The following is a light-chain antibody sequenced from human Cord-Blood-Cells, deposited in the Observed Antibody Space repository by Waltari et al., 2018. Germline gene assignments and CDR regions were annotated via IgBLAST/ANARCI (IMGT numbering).Light chain of an antibody. J-gene: IGLJ3*02. CDR2: RTN. CDR1: SPNIGSNY. CDR3: AAWDDSLSNWV. V-gene: IGLV1-47*01. Sequence: QSVLTQPPSASGTPGQRVTISCSGSSPNIGSNYVYWYQQLPGTAPKLRIYRTNQRPSGVPVRFSGSKSGSSASLAIGGLRSEDEADYYCAAWDDSLSNWVFGGGTKLTVL.